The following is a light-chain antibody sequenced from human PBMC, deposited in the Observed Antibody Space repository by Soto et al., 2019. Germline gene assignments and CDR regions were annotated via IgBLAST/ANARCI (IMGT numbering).Light chain of an antibody. CDR3: NQSYSSPYT. Sequence: DIQITQSPSSLSGSLAPPAPITFAAIQSISSYLNWYQQKPGKAPKLLIYAASSLQSGVPSRFSGSGSGTDFTLAISSLQTEDFATYYCNQSYSSPYTFGQGTKVDIK. CDR2: AAS. V-gene: IGKV1-39*01. J-gene: IGKJ2*01. CDR1: QSISSY.